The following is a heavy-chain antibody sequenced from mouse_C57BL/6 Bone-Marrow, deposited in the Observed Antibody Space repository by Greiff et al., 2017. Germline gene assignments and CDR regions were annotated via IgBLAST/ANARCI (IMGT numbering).Heavy chain of an antibody. CDR2: IDPSDSYT. V-gene: IGHV1-50*01. J-gene: IGHJ2*01. Sequence: QVQLQQPGAELVKPGASVKLSCKASGYTFTSYWMQWVKQRPGQGLEWIGEIDPSDSYTNYNQKFKGKATLTVDTSPSTAYMQLSSLTSEDSAVDYCARLGQYYFDYWGQGTTLTVSS. CDR1: GYTFTSYW. CDR3: ARLGQYYFDY. D-gene: IGHD3-3*01.